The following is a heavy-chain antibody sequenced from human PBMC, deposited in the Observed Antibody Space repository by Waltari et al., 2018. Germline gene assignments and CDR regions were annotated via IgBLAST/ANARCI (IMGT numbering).Heavy chain of an antibody. CDR1: GGSISSHY. CDR3: ARDRDDSSGTDALDI. V-gene: IGHV4-59*11. CDR2: ISFSGTT. J-gene: IGHJ3*02. D-gene: IGHD3-22*01. Sequence: QVQLQESGPRLVKPSETLSLACPASGGSISSHYWTWIRQPPGKGLEWMGYISFSGTTTYSPSLKSRVTISVDTSKNQVSLKLNSVTAADTAVYYCARDRDDSSGTDALDIWGQGTMVTVSS.